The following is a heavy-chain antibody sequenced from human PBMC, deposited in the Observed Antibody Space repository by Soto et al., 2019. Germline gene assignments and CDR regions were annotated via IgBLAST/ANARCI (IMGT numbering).Heavy chain of an antibody. CDR2: IYYSGST. J-gene: IGHJ5*02. D-gene: IGHD5-12*01. Sequence: SETLSLTCTVSGGSISSYYWSWIRQPPGKGLEWIGYIYYSGSTNYNPSLKSRVTISVDTSKNQFSLKLSSVTAVDTAVYYCARQGSGYAIENWFDPWGQGTLVTVSS. CDR1: GGSISSYY. CDR3: ARQGSGYAIENWFDP. V-gene: IGHV4-59*08.